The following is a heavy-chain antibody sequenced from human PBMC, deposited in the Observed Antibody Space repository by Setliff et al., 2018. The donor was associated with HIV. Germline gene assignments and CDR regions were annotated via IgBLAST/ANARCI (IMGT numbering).Heavy chain of an antibody. CDR3: ATVPLGDWSFDS. CDR1: GYPLSELS. Sequence: ASVKVSCKVSGYPLSELSIHWVRQAPGKGLEWMGGSDAEDGESVYAQKFQDRVTMTEDRSTDTAYMELSSLRSEDTAVYYCATVPLGDWSFDSWGQGTMVTVSS. D-gene: IGHD3-9*01. V-gene: IGHV1-24*01. CDR2: SDAEDGES. J-gene: IGHJ4*02.